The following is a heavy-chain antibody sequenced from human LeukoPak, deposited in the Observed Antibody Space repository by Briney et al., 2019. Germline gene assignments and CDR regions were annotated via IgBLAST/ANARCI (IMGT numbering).Heavy chain of an antibody. CDR2: IHWNGGRT. D-gene: IGHD2-15*01. J-gene: IGHJ4*02. CDR1: GFTFDNYG. V-gene: IGHV3-20*04. Sequence: GGSLRLSCAASGFTFDNYGINWVRQAPGKGLEWVSRIHWNGGRTGYADSVKGRFTISRDNAKNSLYLQMNSLRAEDTAVYYCARDGGRKDDYWGQGTLVTVSS. CDR3: ARDGGRKDDY.